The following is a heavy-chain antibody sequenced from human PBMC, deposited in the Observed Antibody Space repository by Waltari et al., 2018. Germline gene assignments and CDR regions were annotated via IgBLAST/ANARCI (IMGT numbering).Heavy chain of an antibody. CDR3: ARESYSSSSLPDY. CDR2: IKQDGSEK. Sequence: EVQLVESGGGLVQPGGSLRLSCAASGFTFSSYWMSWVRQAPGKGLEWVANIKQDGSEKYYVDSVKGRFTISRDNAKNSLYLQMNSLRAEDTAVYYCARESYSSSSLPDYWGQGTLVTVSS. D-gene: IGHD6-6*01. V-gene: IGHV3-7*01. J-gene: IGHJ4*02. CDR1: GFTFSSYW.